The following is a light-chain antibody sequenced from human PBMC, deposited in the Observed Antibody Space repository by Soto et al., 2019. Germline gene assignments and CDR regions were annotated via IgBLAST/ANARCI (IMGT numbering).Light chain of an antibody. CDR3: SSYISSSTLEV. Sequence: QSALTQPASVSGSPGQSIAISCTGTSSDVGGYNYVSWYQQHPGKAPKLMIYDVSNRPSGVSNRFSGSKSGNTASLTISGLQAEDEADYYFSSYISSSTLEVFGGGTKLTVL. CDR2: DVS. V-gene: IGLV2-14*01. J-gene: IGLJ2*01. CDR1: SSDVGGYNY.